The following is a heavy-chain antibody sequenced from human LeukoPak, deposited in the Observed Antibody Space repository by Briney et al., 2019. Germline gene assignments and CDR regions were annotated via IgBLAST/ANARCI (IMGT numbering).Heavy chain of an antibody. CDR1: GFTVSSNY. CDR3: ARDESYYGSGSTYAAFDI. CDR2: IYSGGST. Sequence: GGSLRLSCAASGFTVSSNYMSWVRQAPGKGLEWVSVIYSGGSTYYADSVKGRFTISRDNSKNTLYLQMNSLRAEDTAVYYCARDESYYGSGSTYAAFDIWGQGTMVTVSS. J-gene: IGHJ3*02. D-gene: IGHD3-10*01. V-gene: IGHV3-53*01.